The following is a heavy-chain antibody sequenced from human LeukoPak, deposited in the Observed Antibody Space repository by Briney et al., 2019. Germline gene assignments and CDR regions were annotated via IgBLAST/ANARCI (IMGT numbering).Heavy chain of an antibody. CDR2: INPNSGGT. D-gene: IGHD5-24*01. J-gene: IGHJ5*02. CDR3: ARDGDGYNWCYNH. CDR1: GYTFTGYY. V-gene: IGHV1-2*02. Sequence: ASVKVSCKASGYTFTGYYMHWVRQAPGQGLEWMGWINPNSGGTNYAQKFQGRVTMTRDTSISTSYMELSRLRSDDTAVYYCARDGDGYNWCYNHWGQGTLVTVSS.